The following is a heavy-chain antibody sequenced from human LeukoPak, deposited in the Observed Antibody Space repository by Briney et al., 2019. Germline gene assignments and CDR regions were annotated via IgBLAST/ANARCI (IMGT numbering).Heavy chain of an antibody. CDR2: ISSSSTYI. V-gene: IGHV3-21*01. J-gene: IGHJ6*03. CDR3: ARNYYYYHMDV. Sequence: GGSLRLSCEASGFTFSNYAMSWVRQAPGKGLEWVSSISSSSTYIYYADSVKGRFTISRDNAKNSLYLQMNGLKDEDTAVYYCARNYYYYHMDVWGKGTTVTVSS. CDR1: GFTFSNYA.